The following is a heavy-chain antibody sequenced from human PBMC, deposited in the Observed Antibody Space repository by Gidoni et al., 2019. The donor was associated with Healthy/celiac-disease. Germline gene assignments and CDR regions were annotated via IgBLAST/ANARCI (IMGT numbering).Heavy chain of an antibody. CDR1: GFTFSSYS. CDR2: ISSSSSYI. J-gene: IGHJ3*02. D-gene: IGHD3-22*01. CDR3: ARVSYYDSSGYYYFDAFDI. V-gene: IGHV3-21*01. Sequence: EVQLVESGGGLVKPGGSLRLSCAASGFTFSSYSMNWVRQAPGKGLEWVSSISSSSSYIYYADSVKGRFTISRDNAKNSLYLQMNSLRAEDTAVYYCARVSYYDSSGYYYFDAFDIWGQGTMVTVSS.